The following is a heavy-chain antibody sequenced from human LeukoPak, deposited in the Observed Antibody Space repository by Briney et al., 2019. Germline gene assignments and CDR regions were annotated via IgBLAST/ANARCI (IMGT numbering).Heavy chain of an antibody. CDR3: ARDMVVAARGGMDV. CDR1: GFTFSDYY. J-gene: IGHJ6*02. Sequence: AGRSPRLSCAASGFTFSDYYMSWIRQAPGKGLEWVSYISSSSSYTNYADSVKGRFTISRDNAKNSLYLQMNSLRAEDTAVYYCARDMVVAARGGMDVWGQGTTVTVSS. CDR2: ISSSSSYT. D-gene: IGHD2-15*01. V-gene: IGHV3-11*06.